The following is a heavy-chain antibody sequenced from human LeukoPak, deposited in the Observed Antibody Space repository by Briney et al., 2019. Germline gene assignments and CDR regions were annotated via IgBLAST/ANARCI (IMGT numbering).Heavy chain of an antibody. CDR3: SRGDDFSGDS. CDR2: IHPDGIEK. J-gene: IGHJ5*01. V-gene: IGHV3-7*04. Sequence: GGSLRLSCAASGFTFRTYWMSWVRQAPGKGLEWVANIHPDGIEKYHVDSVKGRFTIFRDNARNLLHLQMSSLRADDTAVYYCSRGDDFSGDSWGQGTLVTVSS. CDR1: GFTFRTYW. D-gene: IGHD2-21*02.